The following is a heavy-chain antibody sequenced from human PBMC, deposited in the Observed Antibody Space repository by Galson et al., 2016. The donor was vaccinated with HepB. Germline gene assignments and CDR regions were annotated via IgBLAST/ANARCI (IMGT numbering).Heavy chain of an antibody. CDR3: AREPGYCTGNSCYSGGMDV. D-gene: IGHD2-15*01. CDR2: TYYRSKWYN. J-gene: IGHJ6*02. V-gene: IGHV6-1*01. Sequence: CAISGDSVSSDTAAWNWIRQSPSRGLEWLGRTYYRSKWYNDYAVSVKSRITINPDTSTDQFSLQLSSVTPEDAAVYYCAREPGYCTGNSCYSGGMDVWGQGTTVTVSS. CDR1: GDSVSSDTAA.